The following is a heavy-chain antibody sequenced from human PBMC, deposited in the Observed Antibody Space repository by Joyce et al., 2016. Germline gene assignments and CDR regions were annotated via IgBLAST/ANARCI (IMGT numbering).Heavy chain of an antibody. D-gene: IGHD2/OR15-2a*01. Sequence: VQLVQSGAEVKKPGSSEKVSCKVSGGNFYDYTITWVRQAPGQGLEWMGRIMPIVGVANYARKFRGRVALTADKSTATAYLELNSLRLDDTAMFFCTRGRIEYSKTFNAYDIWGQGTMVTVSS. CDR2: IMPIVGVA. V-gene: IGHV1-69*04. CDR3: TRGRIEYSKTFNAYDI. CDR1: GGNFYDYT. J-gene: IGHJ3*02.